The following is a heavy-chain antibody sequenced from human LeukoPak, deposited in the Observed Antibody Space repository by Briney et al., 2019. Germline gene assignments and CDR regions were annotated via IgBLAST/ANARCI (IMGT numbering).Heavy chain of an antibody. J-gene: IGHJ4*02. CDR1: GGSISRGDYY. V-gene: IGHV4-30-4*01. CDR2: IYYSGST. D-gene: IGHD4-17*01. CDR3: ARGLDYGDYYFDY. Sequence: SQTLSLTCTVSGGSISRGDYYWRWIRQPPGKGLEWIGYIYYSGSTYYNPSLKSRVTISVDTSKNQFSLKLSSVTAADTAVYYCARGLDYGDYYFDYWGQGTLVTVSS.